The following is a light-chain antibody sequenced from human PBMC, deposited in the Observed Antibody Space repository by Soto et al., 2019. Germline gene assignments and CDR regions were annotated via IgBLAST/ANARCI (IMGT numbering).Light chain of an antibody. J-gene: IGKJ1*01. V-gene: IGKV1-39*01. Sequence: DIQMTQSPATLSASVGDRVTITWRASQSISSWLAWYQQKPGKAPKLLIYDASSLESGVPSRFSGSVYGTDFNLTISSLQPEDFATYYCQQSYSTPRTFGQGTKVDIK. CDR1: QSISSW. CDR3: QQSYSTPRT. CDR2: DAS.